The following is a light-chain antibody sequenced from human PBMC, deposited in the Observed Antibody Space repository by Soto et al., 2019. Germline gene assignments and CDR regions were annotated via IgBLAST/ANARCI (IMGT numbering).Light chain of an antibody. CDR1: QSISNW. V-gene: IGKV1-5*03. CDR3: QQYNSYSTIT. Sequence: DIQMTQSPSTLSASVGDRVTITCRASQSISNWLAWYQQKPGKAPKLLIYKASTLESGVPSRFSGSGSGTDFTLTISSLQPDDFATYYCQQYNSYSTITFGQGTRLEIK. J-gene: IGKJ5*01. CDR2: KAS.